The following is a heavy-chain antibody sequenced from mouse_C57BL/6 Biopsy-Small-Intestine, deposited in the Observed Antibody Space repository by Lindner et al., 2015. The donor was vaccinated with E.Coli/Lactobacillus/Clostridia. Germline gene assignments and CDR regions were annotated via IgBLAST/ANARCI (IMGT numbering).Heavy chain of an antibody. CDR3: SRGLGRFAY. V-gene: IGHV3-8*01. J-gene: IGHJ3*01. Sequence: VQLQESGPGLAKPSQTLSLTCSVTGYAITSDYWNWIRRFPGNKLEYMGYISYTGNTYSNPSLNGRISITRDTSKNQYYLQLNSVTAEDIATYYCSRGLGRFAYWGQGTLVTVSA. CDR1: GYAITSDY. D-gene: IGHD4-1*01. CDR2: ISYTGNT.